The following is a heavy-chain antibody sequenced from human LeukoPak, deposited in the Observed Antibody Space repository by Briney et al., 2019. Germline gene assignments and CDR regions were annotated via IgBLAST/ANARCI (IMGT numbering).Heavy chain of an antibody. CDR1: GFTFSSYW. Sequence: GGSLRLSCAASGFTFSSYWMHWVRQAPGKGLVWVSRINSDGSSTSYADSVKGRFTISRDNSKNTLYLQMNSLRAENTAVYYCAREVIPSTVTTKSWFDPWGQGTLVTVSS. D-gene: IGHD4-17*01. CDR3: AREVIPSTVTTKSWFDP. J-gene: IGHJ5*02. V-gene: IGHV3-74*01. CDR2: INSDGSST.